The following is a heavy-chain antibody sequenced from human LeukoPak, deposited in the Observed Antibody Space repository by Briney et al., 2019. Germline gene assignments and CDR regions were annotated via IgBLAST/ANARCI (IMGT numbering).Heavy chain of an antibody. D-gene: IGHD3-3*01. CDR1: GYSYSDYH. CDR2: YSGSGSSI. CDR3: ARETFAVTIVRYRFYMDV. Sequence: PGGPLRLPCTASGYSYSDYHMIWIRQATGKALEWVSYYSGSGSSIYYADSVKGRFTISRDNAKNSLYLQMNSLRGEDTAVYYCARETFAVTIVRYRFYMDVRGTGTMVIVSS. V-gene: IGHV3-11*01. J-gene: IGHJ6*03.